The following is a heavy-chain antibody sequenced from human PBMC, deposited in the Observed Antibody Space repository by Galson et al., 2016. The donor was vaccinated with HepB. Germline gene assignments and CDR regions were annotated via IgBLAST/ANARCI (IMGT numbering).Heavy chain of an antibody. CDR3: TMSHIDYGYFAY. CDR2: IIPILGTA. V-gene: IGHV1-69*13. CDR1: GGTSTSYV. J-gene: IGHJ4*02. Sequence: SVKVSCKASGGTSTSYVISWVRRAPGQGLEWMGGIIPILGTANYAQKFQDRVTFSADESTNTAYMELNNLRSEDTAVYYCTMSHIDYGYFAYWGQGTVLTVAT. D-gene: IGHD4-17*01.